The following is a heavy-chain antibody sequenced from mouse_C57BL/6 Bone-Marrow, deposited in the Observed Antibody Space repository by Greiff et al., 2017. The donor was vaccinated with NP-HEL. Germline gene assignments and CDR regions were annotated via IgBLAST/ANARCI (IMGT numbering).Heavy chain of an antibody. V-gene: IGHV1-81*01. Sequence: QVQLQQSGAELARPGASVKLSCKASGYTFTSYGISWVKQRTGQGLEWIGEIYPRSGNTYYNEKFKGKATLTADKSSSTAYMELRSLTSEDSAVYFCAREKFYCGSLYFDVWGTGTTVTVSS. CDR1: GYTFTSYG. CDR3: AREKFYCGSLYFDV. CDR2: IYPRSGNT. D-gene: IGHD1-1*01. J-gene: IGHJ1*03.